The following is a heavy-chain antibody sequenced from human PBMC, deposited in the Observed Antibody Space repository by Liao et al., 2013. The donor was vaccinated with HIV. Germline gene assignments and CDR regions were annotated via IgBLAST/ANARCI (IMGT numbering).Heavy chain of an antibody. V-gene: IGHV4-39*07. CDR3: ARVDRAPNFFDH. D-gene: IGHD3-22*01. CDR2: IYYSGST. Sequence: QLQLQESGPGLVKSSETLSLTCKVSGGSINRSTYYWGWIRQSPGKGLEWIGYIYYSGSTYYNPSLKGRVTISIDTSRNKFSLNLHSVTVADTAVYYCARVDRAPNFFDHWGQGSLVIVSS. CDR1: GGSINRSTYY. J-gene: IGHJ4*02.